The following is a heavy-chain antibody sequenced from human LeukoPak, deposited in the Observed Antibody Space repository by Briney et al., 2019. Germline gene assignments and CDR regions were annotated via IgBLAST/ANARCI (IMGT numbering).Heavy chain of an antibody. D-gene: IGHD6-13*01. J-gene: IGHJ3*02. V-gene: IGHV4-34*01. Sequence: SETLSLTCAVYGGSFSGYYWSWIRQPPGKGLEWIGEINHSGSTNYNPSLKSRVTISVDTSKNQFSLKLSSVTAADTAVYYCARSFYSSSWYGDAFDIWGQGTMVTVSS. CDR2: INHSGST. CDR3: ARSFYSSSWYGDAFDI. CDR1: GGSFSGYY.